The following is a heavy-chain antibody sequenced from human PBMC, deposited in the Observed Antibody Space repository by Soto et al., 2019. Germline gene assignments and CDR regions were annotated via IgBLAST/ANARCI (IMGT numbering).Heavy chain of an antibody. J-gene: IGHJ4*02. CDR1: GGSIRSNNW. V-gene: IGHV4-4*01. CDR2: IFHSGST. D-gene: IGHD1-26*01. CDR3: ACVFRGSYYEY. Sequence: SETLSLTCAVSGGSIRSNNWWSWVRQPPGKGLEWIGEIFHSGSTNYNPSLKTRVTISVDKSKNQFSLKLSSVTAADTAVYCCACVFRGSYYEYWGQGTLVIGSS.